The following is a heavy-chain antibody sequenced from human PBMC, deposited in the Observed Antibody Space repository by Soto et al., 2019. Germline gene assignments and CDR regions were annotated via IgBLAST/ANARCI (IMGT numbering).Heavy chain of an antibody. CDR3: AREENCSGGTCYSEYFHR. Sequence: ASVKVSCKASGYLFTAYSMHWVRLAPGQGLEWMGVVNPSGGSTRYAQNFQGRVTMTRDTSTTTIYMELSSLRSDDTAIYYCAREENCSGGTCYSEYFHRWGQGTLVTVSS. V-gene: IGHV1-46*01. CDR1: GYLFTAYS. CDR2: VNPSGGST. J-gene: IGHJ1*01. D-gene: IGHD2-15*01.